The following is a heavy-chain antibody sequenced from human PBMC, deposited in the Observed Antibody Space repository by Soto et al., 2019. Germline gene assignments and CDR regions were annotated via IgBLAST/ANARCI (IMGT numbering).Heavy chain of an antibody. CDR1: GGSISSGGYY. CDR2: IYYSGST. D-gene: IGHD1-26*01. V-gene: IGHV4-31*03. J-gene: IGHJ4*02. CDR3: ATFDRWEDPFEY. Sequence: SETLSLTCTVSGGSISSGGYYWNWIRQLPGKGLEWIGYIYYSGSTYYNPSLKSRVTILVDTSKNQFSLDVTSVTAADTAVYYCATFDRWEDPFEYWGQGTQVTVSS.